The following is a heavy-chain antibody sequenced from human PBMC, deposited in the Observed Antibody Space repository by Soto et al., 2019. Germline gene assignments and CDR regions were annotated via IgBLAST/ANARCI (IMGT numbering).Heavy chain of an antibody. D-gene: IGHD6-19*01. CDR1: GGSFSNYY. J-gene: IGHJ4*02. V-gene: IGHV4-34*01. Sequence: SETLSLTCAVYGGSFSNYYWSWIRQPPGKGLEWIGEIHHSGSTNYNPSLKSRVTISVDTSKNQFSLALSSVTAADTAVYYCARRTGSGWFFDFRGQGTLVTVSS. CDR3: ARRTGSGWFFDF. CDR2: IHHSGST.